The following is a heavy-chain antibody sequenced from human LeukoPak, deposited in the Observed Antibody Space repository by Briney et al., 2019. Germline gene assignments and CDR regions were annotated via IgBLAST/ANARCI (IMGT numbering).Heavy chain of an antibody. CDR2: INPSGGST. CDR1: GYTFTSYY. V-gene: IGHV1-46*01. CDR3: ARAGPYYYDSSNAFDI. Sequence: ASVKVSCKASGYTFTSYYMHWVRQAPGQGLEWMGIINPSGGSTSYAQKFQGRVTMTRDTSISTAYMELSRLRSDDTAVYYCARAGPYYYDSSNAFDIWGQGTMVTVSS. D-gene: IGHD3-22*01. J-gene: IGHJ3*02.